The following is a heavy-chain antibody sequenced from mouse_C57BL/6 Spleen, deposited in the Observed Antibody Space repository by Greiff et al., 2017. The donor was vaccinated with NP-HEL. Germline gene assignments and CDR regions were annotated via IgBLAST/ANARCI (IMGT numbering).Heavy chain of an antibody. CDR3: ARCDGYYRDYFDY. CDR1: GYTFTSYW. V-gene: IGHV1-59*01. D-gene: IGHD2-3*01. Sequence: VQLQQSGAELVRPGTSVKLSCKASGYTFTSYWMHWVKQRPGQGLEWIGVIDPSDSYTNYNQKFKGKATLTVDKSSSTAYMQLSSLTSEDSAVYYCARCDGYYRDYFDYWGQGTTLTVSS. CDR2: IDPSDSYT. J-gene: IGHJ2*01.